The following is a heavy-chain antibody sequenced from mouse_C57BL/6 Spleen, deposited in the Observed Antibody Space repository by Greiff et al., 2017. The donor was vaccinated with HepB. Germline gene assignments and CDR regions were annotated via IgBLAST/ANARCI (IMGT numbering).Heavy chain of an antibody. CDR3: ARQPPFYRGGYYFNY. D-gene: IGHD2-12*01. Sequence: EVQGVESGGGLVKPGGSLKLSCAASGFTFSSYTMSWVRQTPEKRLEWVATISGGGGNTYYPDSVKGRFTISKDNAKNTLSLQMSSLRSEVTALYYCARQPPFYRGGYYFNYWGHGTTHTVSS. CDR2: ISGGGGNT. J-gene: IGHJ2*01. CDR1: GFTFSSYT. V-gene: IGHV5-9*01.